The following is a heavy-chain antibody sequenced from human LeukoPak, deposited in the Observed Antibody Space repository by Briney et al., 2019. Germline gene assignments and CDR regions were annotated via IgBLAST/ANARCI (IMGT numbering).Heavy chain of an antibody. Sequence: SETLSLTCAVYGGSFSGYYWSWIRQPPGKGLEWIGEINHSGSTNYNPSLKSRVTISVDTYKNQFSLKLSSVTAADTAVYYCARKRITMIIDYWGQGTLVTVSS. CDR3: ARKRITMIIDY. CDR2: INHSGST. D-gene: IGHD3-22*01. CDR1: GGSFSGYY. J-gene: IGHJ4*02. V-gene: IGHV4-34*01.